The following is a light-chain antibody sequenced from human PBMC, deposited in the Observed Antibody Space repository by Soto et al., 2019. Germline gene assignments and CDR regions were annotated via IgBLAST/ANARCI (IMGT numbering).Light chain of an antibody. J-gene: IGKJ1*01. Sequence: EIVLTQSPGTLSLSPGERATLSCRASQSVSSSYLAWYQQKPGQAPRLLIYGASSRATGIPDRFSGSGSGTDFTLTISRLEPEDFAVYYCQQYGSSPVTSGQGTKWIS. CDR1: QSVSSSY. CDR2: GAS. CDR3: QQYGSSPVT. V-gene: IGKV3-20*01.